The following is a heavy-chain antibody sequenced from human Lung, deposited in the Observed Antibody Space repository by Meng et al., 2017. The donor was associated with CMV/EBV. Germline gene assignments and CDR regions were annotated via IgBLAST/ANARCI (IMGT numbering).Heavy chain of an antibody. Sequence: ASVKVSCKPSGYSVSSYGLSWVRQAPGQGLEWMGWISGINGNTKYAEKFQGRVTVTKDFMELRSLRSDDTAVYYCARHSAIFYFDYWGQGTLVT. D-gene: IGHD6-25*01. CDR3: ARHSAIFYFDY. V-gene: IGHV1-18*01. J-gene: IGHJ4*02. CDR2: ISGINGNT. CDR1: GYSVSSYG.